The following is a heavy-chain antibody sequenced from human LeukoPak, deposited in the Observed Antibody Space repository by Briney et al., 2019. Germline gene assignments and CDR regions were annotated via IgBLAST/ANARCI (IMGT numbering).Heavy chain of an antibody. J-gene: IGHJ3*02. CDR1: GYTFTSYA. V-gene: IGHV1-18*01. CDR2: ISAYNDNT. Sequence: ASVKVSCKASGYTFTSYAMNWVRRAPGQGLEWMGWISAYNDNTNYAQKVQGRVTMTTDTSTSTAYMELRSLRSDDTAVYYCARDYGGNSVGDAFDIWGQGTMVTVSS. D-gene: IGHD4-23*01. CDR3: ARDYGGNSVGDAFDI.